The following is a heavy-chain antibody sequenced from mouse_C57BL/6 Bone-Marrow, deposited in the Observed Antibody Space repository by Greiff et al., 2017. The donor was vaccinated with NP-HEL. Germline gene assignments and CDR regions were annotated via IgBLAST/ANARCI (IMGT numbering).Heavy chain of an antibody. V-gene: IGHV1-53*01. J-gene: IGHJ2*01. Sequence: QVQLQQPGTELVKPGASGYTFTSYWMHWVKQRPGQGLEWIGNINPSNGGTNYNEKFKSKATLTVDKSSSTAYMQLSSLTSEDAAVYYCARENRFDYWGQGTTLTVSS. CDR3: ARENRFDY. CDR2: INPSNGGT. CDR1: GYTFTSYW.